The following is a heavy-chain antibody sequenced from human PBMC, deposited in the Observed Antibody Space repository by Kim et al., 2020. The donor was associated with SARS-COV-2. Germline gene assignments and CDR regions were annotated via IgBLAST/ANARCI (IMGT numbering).Heavy chain of an antibody. CDR3: ARALDTTIAAPADY. CDR1: GYSFTDYY. CDR2: INPNSGGT. Sequence: ASVKVSCKASGYSFTDYYMNWVRQAPGQGLEWMGRINPNSGGTNYAQKFQGRVAMTRDTSISTAYMELTNLRSDDTALYYCARALDTTIAAPADYWGQGTLVTVSS. D-gene: IGHD5-18*01. J-gene: IGHJ4*02. V-gene: IGHV1-2*06.